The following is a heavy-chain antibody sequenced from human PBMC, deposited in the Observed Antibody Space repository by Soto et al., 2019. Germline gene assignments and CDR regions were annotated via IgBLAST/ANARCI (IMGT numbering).Heavy chain of an antibody. CDR3: AKGGAEQDYFDY. V-gene: IGHV3-23*01. J-gene: IGHJ4*02. Sequence: EVQLLESGGGLVQPGGSLRLSCAASGFTFSSYAMSWVRQAPGKGLEWVSAISGSGGSTYYADSVKGRFTISRDNSKNTRYLQMNILRAEDTAVYYCAKGGAEQDYFDYWGQGTLVTVSS. CDR1: GFTFSSYA. D-gene: IGHD1-26*01. CDR2: ISGSGGST.